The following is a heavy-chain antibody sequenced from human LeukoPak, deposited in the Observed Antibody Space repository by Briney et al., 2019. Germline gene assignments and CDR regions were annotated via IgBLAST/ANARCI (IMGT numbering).Heavy chain of an antibody. D-gene: IGHD2-8*01. V-gene: IGHV1-8*01. J-gene: IGHJ6*03. CDR2: MNPNSGNT. Sequence: GASVKVSCKAPGYTFTSYDINWVRQATGQGLEWMGWMNPNSGNTGYAQKFQGRVTMTRNTSISTAYMELSSLRSEDTAVYYCAREGYCTNGVCAYYYYYMDVWGKGTTVTVSS. CDR3: AREGYCTNGVCAYYYYYMDV. CDR1: GYTFTSYD.